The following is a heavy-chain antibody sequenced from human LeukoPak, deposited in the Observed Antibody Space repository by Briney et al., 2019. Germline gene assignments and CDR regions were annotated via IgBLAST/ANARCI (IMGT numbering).Heavy chain of an antibody. J-gene: IGHJ6*02. Sequence: PGRSLRLSCAASGFTFDDYAMHWVRQAPGKGLEWVSGISWNSGSIGYADSEKGRFTISRDNAKNSLYLQMNSLRAEDTALYYCAKDMGAQLYYYYYGMDVWGQGTTVTVSS. D-gene: IGHD1-26*01. CDR2: ISWNSGSI. CDR3: AKDMGAQLYYYYYGMDV. CDR1: GFTFDDYA. V-gene: IGHV3-9*01.